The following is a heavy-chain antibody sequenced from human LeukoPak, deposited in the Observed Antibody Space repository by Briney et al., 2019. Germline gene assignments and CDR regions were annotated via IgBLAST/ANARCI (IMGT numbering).Heavy chain of an antibody. V-gene: IGHV1-2*02. J-gene: IGHJ3*02. CDR3: AASQSYCGGDCYSGDAFDI. CDR1: GYTFTGYY. Sequence: ASVKVSCKASGYTFTGYYMHWVRQAPGQRLEWMGWINPNSGGTNYAQKFQGRVTMTRDTSISTAYMELSRLRSDDTAVYYCAASQSYCGGDCYSGDAFDIWGQGTMVTVSS. D-gene: IGHD2-21*01. CDR2: INPNSGGT.